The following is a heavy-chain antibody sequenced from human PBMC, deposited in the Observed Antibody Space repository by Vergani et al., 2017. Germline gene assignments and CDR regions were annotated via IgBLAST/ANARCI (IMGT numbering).Heavy chain of an antibody. V-gene: IGHV4-38-2*02. CDR1: GGSISSGDYY. CDR2: IYHSGST. J-gene: IGHJ4*02. D-gene: IGHD1-26*01. Sequence: QVQLQESGPGLVKPSQTLALTCTVSGGSISSGDYYWGWIRQPPGKGLEWIGSIYHSGSTYYNPSLKSRVTISVDTSKNQFSLKLSSVTAADTAVYYCARLYSGSRGVDCWGQGTLVTVSS. CDR3: ARLYSGSRGVDC.